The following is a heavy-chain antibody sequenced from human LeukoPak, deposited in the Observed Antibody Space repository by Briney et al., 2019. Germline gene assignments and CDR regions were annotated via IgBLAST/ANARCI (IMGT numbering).Heavy chain of an antibody. J-gene: IGHJ4*02. D-gene: IGHD6-13*01. CDR3: ARQNPAAEGQGLDY. Sequence: SETLSLTCTVSGGSISSYYWSWIRQPPGKGLEWIGYIYHTGTTNYNPSLKSRLTISVDTSKNQFSLKLSSVTAADTAVYYCARQNPAAEGQGLDYWGQGALVTVSS. CDR1: GGSISSYY. V-gene: IGHV4-59*08. CDR2: IYHTGTT.